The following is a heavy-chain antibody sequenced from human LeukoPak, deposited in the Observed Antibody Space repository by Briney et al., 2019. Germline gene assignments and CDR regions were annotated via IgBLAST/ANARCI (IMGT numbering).Heavy chain of an antibody. CDR3: AREGYGVYYYYYMDV. D-gene: IGHD4-17*01. CDR1: GGSISSGSYY. CDR2: IYTSGST. Sequence: PSQTLSLTCTVSGGSISSGSYYRSWIRQPAGKGLEWIGRIYTSGSTNYNPSLKSRVTISVDTSKNQFSLKLSSVTAADTAVYYCAREGYGVYYYYYMDVWGKGTTVTVSS. V-gene: IGHV4-61*02. J-gene: IGHJ6*03.